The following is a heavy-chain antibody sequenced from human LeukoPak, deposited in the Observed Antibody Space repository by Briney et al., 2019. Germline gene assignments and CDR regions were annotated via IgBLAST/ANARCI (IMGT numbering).Heavy chain of an antibody. D-gene: IGHD3-10*01. V-gene: IGHV1-69*04. CDR1: GGTFSSYA. CDR3: AESYGSGSYYGY. Sequence: SVKVSCKASGGTFSSYAISWVRQAPGQGLEWMGRIIPILGIANYAQKFQGRVTITADKSTSTAYMELSSLRSEDTAVYYCAESYGSGSYYGYWGQGTLVTVSS. J-gene: IGHJ4*02. CDR2: IIPILGIA.